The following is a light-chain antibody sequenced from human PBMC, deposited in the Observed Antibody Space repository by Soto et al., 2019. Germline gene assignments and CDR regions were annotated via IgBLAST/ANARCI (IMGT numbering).Light chain of an antibody. J-gene: IGKJ4*01. CDR1: QGISSY. CDR2: AAS. V-gene: IGKV1-9*01. CDR3: QQLDSYPLT. Sequence: IQLTQSPSSLSASVVDRVTIACRASQGISSYLAWYQQKPGKAPKLLIYAASTLQSGVPSRFSGSGSGTDFTLTISSLQPEYFATYYCQQLDSYPLTFGGGTKVDIK.